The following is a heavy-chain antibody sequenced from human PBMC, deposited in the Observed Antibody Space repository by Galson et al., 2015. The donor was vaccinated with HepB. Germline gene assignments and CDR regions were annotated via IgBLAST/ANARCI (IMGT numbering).Heavy chain of an antibody. Sequence: SLRLPSAAFGFIFSSSAMSCVRWAPGKGLEWVSIIRGGGSSTTLYADPVKDRFSISRDNSKNTLYSQMNNLGVEDKAVDYCVKLSTSWYYYYMDVWGKGSTVTVSS. J-gene: IGHJ6*03. V-gene: IGHV3-23*01. D-gene: IGHD6-13*01. CDR2: IRGGGSSTT. CDR1: GFIFSSSA. CDR3: VKLSTSWYYYYMDV.